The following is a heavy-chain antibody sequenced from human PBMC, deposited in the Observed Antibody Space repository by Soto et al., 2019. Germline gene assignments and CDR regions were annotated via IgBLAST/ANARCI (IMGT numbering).Heavy chain of an antibody. Sequence: ASVKVSCKASGYTFTGYYMHWVRQAPGQGLEWMGWINPNSGGTNYAQKFQGRVTMTRDTSISTAYMELSRLRSDDTAVYYCARDRAYCSSTSCWTWWFDPWGQGTLVTVS. D-gene: IGHD2-2*01. CDR3: ARDRAYCSSTSCWTWWFDP. CDR1: GYTFTGYY. V-gene: IGHV1-2*02. CDR2: INPNSGGT. J-gene: IGHJ5*02.